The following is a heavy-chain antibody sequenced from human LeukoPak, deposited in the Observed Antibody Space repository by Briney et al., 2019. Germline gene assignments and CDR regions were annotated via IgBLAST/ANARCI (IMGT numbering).Heavy chain of an antibody. J-gene: IGHJ4*02. Sequence: SGTLSLTCAVSGGSISSDNWWSWVRQPPGRGLEWIGEIYHSGNTNYNPSLKSRVTISVDKSKNQFSLGLSSVTAADTAVYYCAHLRRIPIFGILIGGLFDFWGQGTLVTVSS. CDR1: GGSISSDNW. V-gene: IGHV4-4*02. D-gene: IGHD3-3*01. CDR3: AHLRRIPIFGILIGGLFDF. CDR2: IYHSGNT.